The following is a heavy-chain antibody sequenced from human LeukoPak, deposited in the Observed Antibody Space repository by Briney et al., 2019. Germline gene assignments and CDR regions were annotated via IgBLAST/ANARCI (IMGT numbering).Heavy chain of an antibody. Sequence: SETLSLTCTVSGGSISSGSYYWSWIRQPAGKGLEWIGRIYTSGSTNYNPSLKSRVTISVDTSKNQFSLKLSSVTAADTAVYYCARDKELLDYFDYWGQGTLVTVSP. CDR3: ARDKELLDYFDY. CDR2: IYTSGST. V-gene: IGHV4-61*02. CDR1: GGSISSGSYY. D-gene: IGHD1-26*01. J-gene: IGHJ4*02.